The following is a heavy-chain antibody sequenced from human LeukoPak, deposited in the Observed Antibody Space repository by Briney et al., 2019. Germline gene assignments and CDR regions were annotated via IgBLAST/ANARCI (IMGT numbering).Heavy chain of an antibody. CDR3: TTDGGYSYGPFDY. Sequence: AGGSLRLSCAASGFTFSNAWMSWVRQAPGKGLEWVGCIKSKTDGGTTDYAAPVKGRFTISRDDSKNTVYLQMNRLKTEDTAVYYCTTDGGYSYGPFDYWGQGTLVTVSS. V-gene: IGHV3-15*01. CDR2: IKSKTDGGTT. D-gene: IGHD5-18*01. J-gene: IGHJ4*02. CDR1: GFTFSNAW.